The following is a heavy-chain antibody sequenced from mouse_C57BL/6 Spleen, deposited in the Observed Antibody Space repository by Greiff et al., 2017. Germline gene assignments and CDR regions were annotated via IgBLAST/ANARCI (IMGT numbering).Heavy chain of an antibody. V-gene: IGHV1-4*01. J-gene: IGHJ2*01. CDR3: AREDYVPFDY. CDR2: INPSSGYT. D-gene: IGHD2-4*01. CDR1: GYNFTSYT. Sequence: VQLQQSGAELARPGASVKMSCKASGYNFTSYTMHWVKQRPGQGLEWIGYINPSSGYTKYNQKFKDKATLTADKSSSTAYMQLSSLTSEDSAVYYCAREDYVPFDYWGQGTTLTVSS.